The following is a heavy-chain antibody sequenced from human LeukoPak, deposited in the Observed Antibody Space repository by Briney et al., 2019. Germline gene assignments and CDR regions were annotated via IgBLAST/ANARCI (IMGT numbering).Heavy chain of an antibody. CDR2: ITSTGDST. D-gene: IGHD2-2*01. V-gene: IGHV3-23*01. J-gene: IGHJ5*02. Sequence: GGSLRLSCAASGFIFSSYAMSWVRQSPVKGLEWVSAITSTGDSTYYADSVKGRFTISRDNSKNTLYLQMNSLRAEDTAVYYCAKDRGYCSSTSCLNWFDPWGQGTLVTVSS. CDR3: AKDRGYCSSTSCLNWFDP. CDR1: GFIFSSYA.